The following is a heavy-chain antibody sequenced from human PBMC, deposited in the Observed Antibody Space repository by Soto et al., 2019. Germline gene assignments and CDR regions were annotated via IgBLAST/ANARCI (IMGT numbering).Heavy chain of an antibody. J-gene: IGHJ4*02. CDR1: GGSISRGDYY. CDR2: IYYIGST. Sequence: SDTLFLTCTVSGGSISRGDYYWSWILQPPGKSLEWIWYIYYIGSTYYNPSLKSRVTISVDTSKNQFSLNPSSVTACVSVVYLCAGNSYGYSFFYYCGQATL. CDR3: AGNSYGYSFFYY. V-gene: IGHV4-30-4*02. D-gene: IGHD5-18*01.